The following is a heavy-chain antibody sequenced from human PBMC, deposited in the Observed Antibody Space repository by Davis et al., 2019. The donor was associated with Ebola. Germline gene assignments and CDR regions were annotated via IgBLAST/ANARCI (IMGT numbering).Heavy chain of an antibody. V-gene: IGHV3-30-3*01. CDR3: AREAGYDYGRFDY. Sequence: GESLKISCAASGFTSRSYAMHWVRQAPGKGLEWVAVISYDGSNKYYADSVKGRFTISRDNSKNTRYLQMNSLRAEDTAVYYCAREAGYDYGRFDYWGQGTLVTVSS. J-gene: IGHJ4*02. CDR2: ISYDGSNK. D-gene: IGHD3-10*01. CDR1: GFTSRSYA.